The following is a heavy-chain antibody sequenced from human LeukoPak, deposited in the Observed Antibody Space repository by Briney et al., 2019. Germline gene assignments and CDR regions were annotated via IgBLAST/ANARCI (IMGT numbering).Heavy chain of an antibody. V-gene: IGHV3-23*01. CDR3: AKDRPNYHESNGHYYRPNGDY. D-gene: IGHD3-22*01. CDR1: GFTFNIYS. Sequence: GGSLRVSCAASGFTFNIYSMSWVRQAPGKGLEWASSITSSGDATFYADSVKDRFTISRDNSKNMLYLQMSRLRAEDTAVYYCAKDRPNYHESNGHYYRPNGDYWGQGTLVTVSS. J-gene: IGHJ4*02. CDR2: ITSSGDAT.